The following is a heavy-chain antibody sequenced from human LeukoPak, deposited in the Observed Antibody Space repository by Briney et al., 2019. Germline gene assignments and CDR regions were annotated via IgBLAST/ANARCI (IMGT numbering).Heavy chain of an antibody. Sequence: GSLRLSCGASGFTFSSDAMSWVRQAPGKGLEWVSGISGSGGSTYYADSVKGRFTISRDNSKNTLYLQMNSLRAEDTAVYYCAKNVNIWSGYLYYFDYWGQGTLVTVSS. J-gene: IGHJ4*02. D-gene: IGHD3-3*01. CDR2: ISGSGGST. V-gene: IGHV3-23*01. CDR1: GFTFSSDA. CDR3: AKNVNIWSGYLYYFDY.